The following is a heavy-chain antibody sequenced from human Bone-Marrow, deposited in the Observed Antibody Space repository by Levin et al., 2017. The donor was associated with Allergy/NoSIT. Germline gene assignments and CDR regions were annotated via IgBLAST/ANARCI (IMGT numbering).Heavy chain of an antibody. V-gene: IGHV4-38-2*02. D-gene: IGHD2-15*01. CDR2: IYHNGNT. J-gene: IGHJ4*02. CDR3: ARVVGVVIPAAIDY. Sequence: SQTLSLTCNVSCSSFRSGFHWGWIRQSPGKGLEWIGSIYHNGNTNYNPSLKSRVTVSLDTSKNQFSLRLSSVTAADTALYYCARVVGVVIPAAIDYWGQGTLVTVSS. CDR1: CSSFRSGFH.